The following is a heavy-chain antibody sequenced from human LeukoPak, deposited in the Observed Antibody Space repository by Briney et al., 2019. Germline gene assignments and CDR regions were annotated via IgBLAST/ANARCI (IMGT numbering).Heavy chain of an antibody. CDR3: ASNGGSYYFDY. CDR2: INPNRGGT. Sequence: GASVKVSCKASGYTFTGYYMHWVRQAPGQGLEWMGWINPNRGGTNYAQKFQGRVTMTRDTSISTAYMELSRLRSDDTAVYYCASNGGSYYFDYWGQGTLVTVSS. D-gene: IGHD1-26*01. V-gene: IGHV1-2*02. CDR1: GYTFTGYY. J-gene: IGHJ4*02.